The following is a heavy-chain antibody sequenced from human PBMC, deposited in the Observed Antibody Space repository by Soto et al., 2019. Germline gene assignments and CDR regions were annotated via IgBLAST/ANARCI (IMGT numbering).Heavy chain of an antibody. CDR2: ISSSSSTI. CDR3: AREWGWPYIDY. D-gene: IGHD3-16*01. Sequence: GGSLRLSCAASGFTFSSYIMNWVRQAPGKGLEWVSYISSSSSTIYYADSVKGRFTISRDNAKNSLYLQMNSLRTEDTAVYYCAREWGWPYIDYWGQGTLVTVSS. CDR1: GFTFSSYI. J-gene: IGHJ4*02. V-gene: IGHV3-48*01.